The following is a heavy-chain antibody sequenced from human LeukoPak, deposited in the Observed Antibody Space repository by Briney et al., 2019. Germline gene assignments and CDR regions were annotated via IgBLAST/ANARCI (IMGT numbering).Heavy chain of an antibody. CDR2: IGYDGTVE. CDR3: AKEYSNSYFDY. D-gene: IGHD4-11*01. CDR1: GFTFTSYA. V-gene: IGHV3-30*02. J-gene: IGHJ4*02. Sequence: GGSLRLSCAASGFTFTSYAMHWVRQAPGKGLEWVAFIGYDGTVEKYADSVKGRFTISRDNSKNTLYLQMNSLRLEDTAVYYCAKEYSNSYFDYWGQGTLVTVSS.